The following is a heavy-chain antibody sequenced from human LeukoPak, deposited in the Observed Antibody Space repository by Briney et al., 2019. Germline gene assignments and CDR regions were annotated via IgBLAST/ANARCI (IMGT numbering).Heavy chain of an antibody. D-gene: IGHD2-15*01. CDR1: GGSFSGYY. CDR3: ARTVVAATGGVGIDY. CDR2: INHSGST. J-gene: IGHJ4*02. Sequence: PSETLSLTCAVYGGSFSGYYWRWIRQPPGKGLEWIGEINHSGSTNYNPSLKSRVTISVDTSKNQFSLKLSSVTAADTAVYYCARTVVAATGGVGIDYWGQGTLVTVSS. V-gene: IGHV4-34*01.